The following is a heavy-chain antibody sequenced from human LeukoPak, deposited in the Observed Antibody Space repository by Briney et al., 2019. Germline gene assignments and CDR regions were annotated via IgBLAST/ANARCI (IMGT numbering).Heavy chain of an antibody. V-gene: IGHV1-69*05. J-gene: IGHJ5*02. CDR3: ARRRGKVGANTGWFDP. CDR2: FIPIFGTA. D-gene: IGHD1-26*01. Sequence: GSSVKVSCKASGGTFSSYAISWVRQAPGQGLEWMGGFIPIFGTANYAQKFQGRVTITTDESTSTAYMELSSLRSEDTAVYYCARRRGKVGANTGWFDPWGQGTLVTVSS. CDR1: GGTFSSYA.